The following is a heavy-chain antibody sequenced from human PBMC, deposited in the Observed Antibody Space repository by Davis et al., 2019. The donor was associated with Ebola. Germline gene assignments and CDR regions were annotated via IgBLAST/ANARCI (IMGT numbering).Heavy chain of an antibody. Sequence: GESLKISCAASGFTFSSQDMSWVRQAPGKGLEWVSVINYSGGTTYYADSVKGRFTVSRDNSKNTLYLQMNSLRTEDTAVYYCARYITIKNWFDPWGQGTLVTVSS. J-gene: IGHJ5*02. D-gene: IGHD3-3*01. CDR2: INYSGGTT. CDR3: ARYITIKNWFDP. V-gene: IGHV3-66*02. CDR1: GFTFSSQD.